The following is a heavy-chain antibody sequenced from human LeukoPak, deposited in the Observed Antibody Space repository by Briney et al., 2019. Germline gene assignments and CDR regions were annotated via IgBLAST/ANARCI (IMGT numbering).Heavy chain of an antibody. CDR1: GFTFSSYS. Sequence: PGGSLRLSCTASGFTFSSYSMNWVRQAPGKGLEWVSYISSDSRTIYYADSVKGRFAISRDNVKNLLYLQMNSLRAEDTAVYYCARDDEGEDGYLGLDYWGQGTLVTVSS. J-gene: IGHJ4*02. D-gene: IGHD5-24*01. CDR2: ISSDSRTI. CDR3: ARDDEGEDGYLGLDY. V-gene: IGHV3-48*01.